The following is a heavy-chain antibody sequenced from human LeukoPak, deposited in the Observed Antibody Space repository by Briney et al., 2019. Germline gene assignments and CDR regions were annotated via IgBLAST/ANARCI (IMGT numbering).Heavy chain of an antibody. D-gene: IGHD5-18*01. CDR3: ARTGGYNYIWYFVL. CDR2: IWNDGSTK. CDR1: GFTFSSYA. Sequence: GNSLRLSCAASGFTFSSYAMHWVRQAPGKGLERVAVIWNDGSTKHFANSVKGRFTISRDNSKNTMYLQMNNLRAEDTALYYCARTGGYNYIWYFVLWGRGTLVTVSS. V-gene: IGHV3-33*01. J-gene: IGHJ2*01.